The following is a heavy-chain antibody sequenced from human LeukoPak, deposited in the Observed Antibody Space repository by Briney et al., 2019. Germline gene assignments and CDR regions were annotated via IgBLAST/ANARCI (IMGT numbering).Heavy chain of an antibody. CDR3: ARADSSGYYTY. CDR2: IIPIFGTA. D-gene: IGHD3-22*01. V-gene: IGHV1-69*05. CDR1: GGTFSSYA. Sequence: ASVKVSCKASGGTFSSYAISWVRQAPGQGLEWMGGIIPIFGTANYAQKFQGRVTMTTDTSTSTAYMELRSLRSDDTAVYYCARADSSGYYTYWGQGTLVTVSS. J-gene: IGHJ4*02.